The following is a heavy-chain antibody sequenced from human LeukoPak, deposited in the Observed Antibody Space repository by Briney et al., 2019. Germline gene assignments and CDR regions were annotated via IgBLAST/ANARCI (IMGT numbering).Heavy chain of an antibody. CDR2: INHSGST. CDR1: GGSFSTYY. V-gene: IGHV4-34*01. J-gene: IGHJ4*02. CDR3: ARATLLYSGSPFDS. Sequence: SETLSLTCAVYGGSFSTYYWSWVRQPPGKGLEWIGEINHSGSTNYNPSLKSRVTISANTSKGQFSLKLTSVTAADTAVYYCARATLLYSGSPFDSWGQGTLVTVSS. D-gene: IGHD1-26*01.